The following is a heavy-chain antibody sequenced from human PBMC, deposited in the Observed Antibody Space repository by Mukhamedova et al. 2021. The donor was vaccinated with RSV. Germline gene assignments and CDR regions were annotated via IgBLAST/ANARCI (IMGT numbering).Heavy chain of an antibody. CDR2: GST. V-gene: IGHV4-39*07. J-gene: IGHJ4*02. Sequence: GSTYYNPSLKSRVTISIDTSKNQFSLKLSSVTAADTAVYYCARDKAAAGPTPGGYWRQGTLVIVSS. CDR3: ARDKAAAGPTPGGY. D-gene: IGHD6-13*01.